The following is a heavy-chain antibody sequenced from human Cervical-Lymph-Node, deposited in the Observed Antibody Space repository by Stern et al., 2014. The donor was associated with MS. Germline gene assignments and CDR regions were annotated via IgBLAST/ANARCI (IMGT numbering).Heavy chain of an antibody. Sequence: EVQLVQSGAEVKKPGESLKISCKGSGYSFPNYWIAWVRQTPGKGLYCMVIIYPSDSDTRYSPSFEGKVTMSVDKSISTAYLQWRGLKASDSAMYYCARGDRRNWFDPWGQGTLVTVSS. CDR2: IYPSDSDT. D-gene: IGHD3-10*01. V-gene: IGHV5-51*03. CDR1: GYSFPNYW. CDR3: ARGDRRNWFDP. J-gene: IGHJ5*02.